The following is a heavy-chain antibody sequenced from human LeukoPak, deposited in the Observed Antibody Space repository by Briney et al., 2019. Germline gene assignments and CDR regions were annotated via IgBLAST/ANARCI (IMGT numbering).Heavy chain of an antibody. J-gene: IGHJ3*02. V-gene: IGHV3-23*01. D-gene: IGHD2-2*03. CDR1: GFGVSDYA. CDR3: ARRLSLGFDAFAI. CDR2: MSDIGPNT. Sequence: PGGPLRLSCAASGFGVSDYAMTWIRQSPGKGLEWVSSMSDIGPNTYYADSVKGRFTISRDTSKHTVFLQMNSLRAEDTALYCCARRLSLGFDAFAIWGPGTMVTVSS.